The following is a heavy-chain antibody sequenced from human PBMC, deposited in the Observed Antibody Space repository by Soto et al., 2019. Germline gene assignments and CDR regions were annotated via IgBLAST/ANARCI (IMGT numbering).Heavy chain of an antibody. V-gene: IGHV3-30*03. CDR1: GFTFSSYG. CDR2: ISYDGSNK. J-gene: IGHJ6*01. Sequence: PGGSLRLSCAASGFTFSSYGMHWVRQAPGKGLEWVAVISYDGSNKYYADSVKGRFTISRDNSKNTLYLQMNSLRAEDTAGYYCTTEHDRGSASSYCKNYYYGTAGRRKETTV. D-gene: IGHD2-15*01. CDR3: TTEHDRGSASSYCKNYYYGTAG.